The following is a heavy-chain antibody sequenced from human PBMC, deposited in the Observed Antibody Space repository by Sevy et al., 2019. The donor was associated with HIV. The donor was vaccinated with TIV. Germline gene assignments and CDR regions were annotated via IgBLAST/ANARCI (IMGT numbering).Heavy chain of an antibody. CDR2: IRTKTYGGTK. V-gene: IGHV3-49*03. D-gene: IGHD2-15*01. CDR3: SRAITHITLNRVVTPYYFDY. Sequence: GGSLRLSCTASGFTFGDYNINWLRQAPGKGLEWVGFIRTKTYGGTKEYARSVKGRFTISRDDSKSIAYLQMNSLKTEDTAVYYCSRAITHITLNRVVTPYYFDYWGQGTLVTVSS. J-gene: IGHJ4*02. CDR1: GFTFGDYN.